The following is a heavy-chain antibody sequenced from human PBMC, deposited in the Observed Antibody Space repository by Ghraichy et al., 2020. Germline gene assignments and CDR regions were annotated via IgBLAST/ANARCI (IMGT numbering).Heavy chain of an antibody. V-gene: IGHV4-59*08. Sequence: SETLSLTCTVAGGSISSYYWSWIRQPPGKGLEWIGNINYRGRTNYNPSLKGRVTISVDTSKNQFSLKLSSVTAADTAVYYCASQLESDGMDVWGQGTTVTVSS. CDR1: GGSISSYY. CDR3: ASQLESDGMDV. CDR2: INYRGRT. D-gene: IGHD5-24*01. J-gene: IGHJ6*02.